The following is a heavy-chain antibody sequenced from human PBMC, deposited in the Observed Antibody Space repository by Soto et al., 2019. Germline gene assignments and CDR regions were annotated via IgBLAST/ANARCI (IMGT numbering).Heavy chain of an antibody. CDR2: VSKSDYS. V-gene: IGHV3-21*01. J-gene: IGHJ4*02. CDR3: AREDSIIIPAVSDF. D-gene: IGHD2-2*01. CDR1: GFYFNNYG. Sequence: GGSLRLSCAVSGFYFNNYGINWVRQPPGKGLEWVSSVSKSDYSYYSDSVRGRFTISRDNAKNSVSLQMNSLRAEDTAVYYCAREDSIIIPAVSDFWGQGTLVTVSS.